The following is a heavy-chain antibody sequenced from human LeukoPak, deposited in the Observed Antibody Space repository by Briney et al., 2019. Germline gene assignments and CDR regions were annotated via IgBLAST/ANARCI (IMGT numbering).Heavy chain of an antibody. Sequence: GGSLRLSCAASGFTFSSYAMSWVRQAPGKGLEWVSSITSSGETTYYAGSVKGQFTISRDNSKNTVYLQMNSLRAEDTAVYYCARDRPNYYGANGHYYRRDGDYWGQGTLVTVSS. CDR1: GFTFSSYA. CDR3: ARDRPNYYGANGHYYRRDGDY. D-gene: IGHD3-22*01. V-gene: IGHV3-23*01. CDR2: ITSSGETT. J-gene: IGHJ4*02.